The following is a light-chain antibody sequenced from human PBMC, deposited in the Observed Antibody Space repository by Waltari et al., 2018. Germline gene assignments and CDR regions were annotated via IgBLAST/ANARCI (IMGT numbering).Light chain of an antibody. Sequence: LSLSPGERATLSCRASQSVSSSYLVWYQQKPGQAPRLLIYGASSRATGIPDRFSGSGSGTDFTLTISKLEPEDFAVYYCQQFGSSPWTFGQGTKVEIK. CDR1: QSVSSSY. J-gene: IGKJ1*01. CDR2: GAS. CDR3: QQFGSSPWT. V-gene: IGKV3-20*01.